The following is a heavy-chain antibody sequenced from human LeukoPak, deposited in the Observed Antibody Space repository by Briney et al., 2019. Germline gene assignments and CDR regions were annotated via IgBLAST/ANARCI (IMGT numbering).Heavy chain of an antibody. V-gene: IGHV4-61*02. CDR1: GGSISSSSYY. CDR3: ARLDCSGGSCYSPLDNWFDP. Sequence: TLSLTCTVSGGSISSSSYYWSWIRQPAGKGLEWIGRIYTSGSTNYNPSLKSRVTMSVDTSKNQFSLKLNSVTAADTAVYYCARLDCSGGSCYSPLDNWFDPWGQGTLVTVSS. D-gene: IGHD2-15*01. CDR2: IYTSGST. J-gene: IGHJ5*02.